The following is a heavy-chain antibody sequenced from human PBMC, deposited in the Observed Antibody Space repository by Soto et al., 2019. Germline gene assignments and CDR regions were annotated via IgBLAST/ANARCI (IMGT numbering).Heavy chain of an antibody. V-gene: IGHV3-11*01. D-gene: IGHD2-21*02. CDR3: ARLGLFDY. CDR2: ISGSGSTM. CDR1: GFTFSSYY. J-gene: IGHJ4*02. Sequence: GGSLRLSCAASGFTFSSYYMSWIRQAPGQGLEWISYISGSGSTMYYADSVKGRFTISRDNAKGSVYLQMSGLRAEDTAVYYCARLGLFDYWGRGILVTVSS.